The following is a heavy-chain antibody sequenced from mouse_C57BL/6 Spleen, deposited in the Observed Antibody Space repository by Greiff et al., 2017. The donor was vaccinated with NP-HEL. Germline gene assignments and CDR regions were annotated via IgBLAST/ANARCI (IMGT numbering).Heavy chain of an antibody. D-gene: IGHD2-5*01. CDR2: IYPGDGDT. J-gene: IGHJ2*01. CDR3: APHYSNYFDY. CDR1: GYAFSSYW. V-gene: IGHV1-80*01. Sequence: LQESGAELVKPGASVKISCKASGYAFSSYWMNWVKQRPGKGLEWIGQIYPGDGDTNYNGKFKGKATLTADKSSSTAYMQLSSLTSEDSAVYFCAPHYSNYFDYWGQGTTLTVSS.